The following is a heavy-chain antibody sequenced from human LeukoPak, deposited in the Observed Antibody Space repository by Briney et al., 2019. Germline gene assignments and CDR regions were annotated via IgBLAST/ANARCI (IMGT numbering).Heavy chain of an antibody. CDR3: AHGTMYQLDY. J-gene: IGHJ4*02. D-gene: IGHD2-2*01. V-gene: IGHV3-23*01. Sequence: GGSLRLSCAASGFSFRSDGMSWVRQAPGKGLEWVSGILGGAGSTYYADSVKGRFTISRDNSKNTLYLQMNSLRAEDTAVYYCAHGTMYQLDYWGQGTLVTVFS. CDR2: ILGGAGST. CDR1: GFSFRSDG.